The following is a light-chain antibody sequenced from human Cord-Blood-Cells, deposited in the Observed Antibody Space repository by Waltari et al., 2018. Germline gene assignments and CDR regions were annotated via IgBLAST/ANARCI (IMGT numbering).Light chain of an antibody. CDR2: DVS. V-gene: IGLV2-11*01. CDR3: CSYAGSYTLV. J-gene: IGLJ3*02. CDR1: SSDVGGYNY. Sequence: QSALTQPRSVSGSPGQSVPISCTGTSSDVGGYNYVSWYQQHPGKAPKLIIYDVSKRPSGVPDRFSGSKSGNTASLTISGLQAEDEADYYCCSYAGSYTLVFGGGTKLTVL.